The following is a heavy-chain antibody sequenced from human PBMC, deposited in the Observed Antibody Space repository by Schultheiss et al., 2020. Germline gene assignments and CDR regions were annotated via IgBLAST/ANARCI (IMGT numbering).Heavy chain of an antibody. CDR2: INPNSGGT. Sequence: ASVKVSCKASGYTFTSYYMHWVRQAPGQGLEWMGWINPNSGGTNYAQKFQGRVTMTRDTSISTAYMELSRLRSDDTAVYYCARSSGWYYYFDYWGQGTLVTVS. CDR3: ARSSGWYYYFDY. V-gene: IGHV1-2*02. CDR1: GYTFTSYY. J-gene: IGHJ4*02. D-gene: IGHD6-19*01.